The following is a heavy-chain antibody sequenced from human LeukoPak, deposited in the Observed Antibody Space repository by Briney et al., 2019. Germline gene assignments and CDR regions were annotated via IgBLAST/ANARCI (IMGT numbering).Heavy chain of an antibody. Sequence: SVKVSCKASGGTFISYAISWVRQAPGQGLEWMGGIIPIFGTANYAQKFQGRVTITADESTSTAYMELSSLRSEDTAVYYCARVTSLGRLGELSARYYYYGKDVWGQGTTVTVSS. CDR1: GGTFISYA. J-gene: IGHJ6*02. CDR2: IIPIFGTA. CDR3: ARVTSLGRLGELSARYYYYGKDV. D-gene: IGHD3-16*02. V-gene: IGHV1-69*01.